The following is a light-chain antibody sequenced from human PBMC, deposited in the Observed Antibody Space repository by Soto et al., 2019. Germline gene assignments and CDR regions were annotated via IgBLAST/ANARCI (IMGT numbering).Light chain of an antibody. V-gene: IGKV1-5*03. CDR3: QQYSSSWT. J-gene: IGKJ1*01. Sequence: DIQMTQSPSTLSASVGDRVTVTCRASQSIGGWLAWYQQKPGKAPKLLIYKASTLQSGGSSRFSGGGSGTEFTLTISSLQPEDFATYYCQQYSSSWTFGQGTKVDVK. CDR1: QSIGGW. CDR2: KAS.